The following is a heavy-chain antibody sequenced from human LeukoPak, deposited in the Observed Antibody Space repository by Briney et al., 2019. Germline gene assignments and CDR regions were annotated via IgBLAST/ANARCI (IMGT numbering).Heavy chain of an antibody. CDR2: IYYSGST. J-gene: IGHJ5*02. Sequence: ASETLSLTCTVSGGSISSSSYYWGWIRQPPGKGLEWIGSIYYSGSTYYNPSLKSRVTISVDTSKNQFSLKLSSVTAADTAVYYCARSPEVDWFDPWGQGTLVTVSS. V-gene: IGHV4-39*07. CDR1: GGSISSSSYY. D-gene: IGHD1-14*01. CDR3: ARSPEVDWFDP.